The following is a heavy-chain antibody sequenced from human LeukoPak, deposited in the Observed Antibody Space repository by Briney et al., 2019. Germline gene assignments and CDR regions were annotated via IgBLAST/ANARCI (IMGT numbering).Heavy chain of an antibody. CDR2: ISAYDGNT. CDR1: GYKFTYYG. Sequence: ASVKVSCKASGYKFTYYGISWVRQAPGQGLEWMGWISAYDGNTNYTQKFQARVTMTTDTSTSTAYMELSRLRSDDTAVYYCARTVRGPPFHFDYWGQGTLVTVSS. CDR3: ARTVRGPPFHFDY. J-gene: IGHJ4*02. V-gene: IGHV1-18*01. D-gene: IGHD3-10*01.